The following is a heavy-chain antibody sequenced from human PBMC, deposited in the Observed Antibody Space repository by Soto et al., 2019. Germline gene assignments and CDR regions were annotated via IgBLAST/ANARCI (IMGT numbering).Heavy chain of an antibody. Sequence: GGSLRLSCAASGFTFSSYSMNWVRQAPGKGLEWVSSISSSSSYIYYADSVKGRFTISRDNAKNSLYLQMNSLRAEDTAVYYCARDFRIQLWFPRHETCYIDFWGQAPLVTVSS. CDR2: ISSSSSYI. V-gene: IGHV3-21*01. D-gene: IGHD5-18*01. CDR3: ARDFRIQLWFPRHETCYIDF. CDR1: GFTFSSYS. J-gene: IGHJ4*02.